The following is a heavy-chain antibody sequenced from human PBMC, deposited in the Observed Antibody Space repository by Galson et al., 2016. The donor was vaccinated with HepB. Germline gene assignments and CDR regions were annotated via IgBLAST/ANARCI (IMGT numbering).Heavy chain of an antibody. Sequence: PALVKPTQTLTLTCVFSGFSLDTREMTVGWIRQPPGKALEWLARLDWDADKVYNSLLETRLTVSKDTTRNQVVLSMTNMDPVDTATYYCARLRMGSGLRTFDYWGRGLFVTVSS. V-gene: IGHV2-70*04. CDR1: GFSLDTREMT. CDR3: ARLRMGSGLRTFDY. J-gene: IGHJ4*02. CDR2: LDWDADK. D-gene: IGHD3-10*01.